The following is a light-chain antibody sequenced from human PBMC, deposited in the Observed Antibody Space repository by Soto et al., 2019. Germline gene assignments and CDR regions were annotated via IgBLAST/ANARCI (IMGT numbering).Light chain of an antibody. V-gene: IGLV2-8*01. J-gene: IGLJ1*01. CDR1: SSDVFGYNY. CDR2: EVS. CDR3: SSYAGSNIYYV. Sequence: QSALTQPPSASGSPGQSVTISCTGTSSDVFGYNYVSWYQHHPGKAPKLMIYEVSKLPSGVPDRFSGSKSGNTASLTVSGLQAEDEADYYCSSYAGSNIYYVFGTGTKLTVL.